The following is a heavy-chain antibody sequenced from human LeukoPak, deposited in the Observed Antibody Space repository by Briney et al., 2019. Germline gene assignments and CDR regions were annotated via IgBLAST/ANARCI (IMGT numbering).Heavy chain of an antibody. CDR3: ARGSGPMVRGVSFDY. V-gene: IGHV4-30-2*01. Sequence: PSETLSLTCAVSGGSISSGGYSWSWIRQPPGKGLEWIGYIYHSGSTYYNPSLKSRVTISVDRSKNQFSLKLSSVTAADTAVYYCARGSGPMVRGVSFDYWGQGTLVTVSS. CDR1: GGSISSGGYS. CDR2: IYHSGST. J-gene: IGHJ4*02. D-gene: IGHD3-10*01.